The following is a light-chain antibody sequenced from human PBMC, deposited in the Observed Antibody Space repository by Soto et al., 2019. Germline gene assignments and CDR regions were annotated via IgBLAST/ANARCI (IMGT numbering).Light chain of an antibody. Sequence: EIVMTQSPATLSVSPGERATPSCRASQSVRSNLAWYQQKPGQAPRLLIYGASTRATGIPARFSGSGSGTDFTLTISSLEPGDFAVYFCQQRSNWPPWTFGQGTKVDIK. V-gene: IGKV3-15*01. CDR2: GAS. J-gene: IGKJ1*01. CDR1: QSVRSN. CDR3: QQRSNWPPWT.